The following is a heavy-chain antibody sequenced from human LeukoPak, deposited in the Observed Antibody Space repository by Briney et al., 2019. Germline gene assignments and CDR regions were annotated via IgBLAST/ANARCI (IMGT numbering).Heavy chain of an antibody. D-gene: IGHD3-3*01. Sequence: ASVKVSCKASGSTFSSYAISWVRQAPGQGLEWMGGIIPIFGTANYAQKFQGRVTITADESTSTAYMELSSLRSEDTAVYYCARARDFWSGYRRYYYYYYGMDVWGQGTTVTVSS. CDR3: ARARDFWSGYRRYYYYYYGMDV. CDR1: GSTFSSYA. CDR2: IIPIFGTA. J-gene: IGHJ6*02. V-gene: IGHV1-69*13.